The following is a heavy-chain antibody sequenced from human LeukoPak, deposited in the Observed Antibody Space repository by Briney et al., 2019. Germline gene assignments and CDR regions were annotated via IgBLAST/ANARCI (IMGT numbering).Heavy chain of an antibody. CDR2: ISGTGGST. CDR1: GFTFSDYY. CDR3: AKDPYYGSGSYYNTQLDYYYYMDV. D-gene: IGHD3-10*01. V-gene: IGHV3-23*01. J-gene: IGHJ6*03. Sequence: GGSLRLSCAASGFTFSDYYMSWVRQAQGKLLEWVSAISGTGGSTYYADSVKGRFTISRDNSKNTLYLQMNSLRAEDTAVYYCAKDPYYGSGSYYNTQLDYYYYMDVWGKGTTVTVSS.